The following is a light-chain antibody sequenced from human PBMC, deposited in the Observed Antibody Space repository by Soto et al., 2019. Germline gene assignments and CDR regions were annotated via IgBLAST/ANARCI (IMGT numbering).Light chain of an antibody. J-gene: IGKJ5*01. CDR1: QSISSN. CDR3: QQYNNWPRT. V-gene: IGKV3-15*01. Sequence: EIAITQSPASLSVSPGKRATLSCRASQSISSNLAWYQQKPGQAPRLLIYDASTRATGIPARFSGSGSGTESSLTISSLQSEDSAVYFCQQYNNWPRTFGQGTRLEIK. CDR2: DAS.